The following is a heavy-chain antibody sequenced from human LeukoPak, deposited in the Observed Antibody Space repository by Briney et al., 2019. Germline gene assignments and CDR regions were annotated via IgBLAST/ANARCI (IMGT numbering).Heavy chain of an antibody. J-gene: IGHJ4*02. V-gene: IGHV4-59*08. CDR3: ARLHGYSYGLYPSIPQIFDY. Sequence: SETLSLTCTVSGGSISSYYWSWIRQPPGKGLEWIGYIYYSGSTNYNPSLKSLVPISVDTSKNQFSLRLSSVTAADTAVYYCARLHGYSYGLYPSIPQIFDYWGQGTLVTVSS. CDR1: GGSISSYY. D-gene: IGHD5-18*01. CDR2: IYYSGST.